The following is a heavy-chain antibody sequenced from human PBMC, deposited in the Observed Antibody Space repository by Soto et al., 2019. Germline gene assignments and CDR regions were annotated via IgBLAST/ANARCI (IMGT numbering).Heavy chain of an antibody. D-gene: IGHD2-15*01. Sequence: PGGSLRLSCAASGFTFSDFYMSWIRQAPGKGLEYLSMISGSGGSTYYADSVKGRFTISRDNSKNTLYLQMNSLRAEDTAVYYCANHVAAKRIFYYYGMDVWGQGTTVTVSS. CDR1: GFTFSDFY. CDR3: ANHVAAKRIFYYYGMDV. CDR2: ISGSGGST. J-gene: IGHJ6*02. V-gene: IGHV3-23*01.